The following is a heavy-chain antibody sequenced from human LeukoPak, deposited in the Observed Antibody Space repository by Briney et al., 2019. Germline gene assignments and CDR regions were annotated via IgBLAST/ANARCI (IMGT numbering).Heavy chain of an antibody. CDR1: GGTFSSYA. Sequence: SVKVSCKASGGTFSSYAISWVRQAPGQGLEWMGGIIPIFGTANYAQKFQGRVTITTDESTSTAYMELSSLRSEDTAVHYCATRSRRGSYTFDHWGQGTLVTVSS. V-gene: IGHV1-69*05. D-gene: IGHD1-26*01. J-gene: IGHJ4*02. CDR3: ATRSRRGSYTFDH. CDR2: IIPIFGTA.